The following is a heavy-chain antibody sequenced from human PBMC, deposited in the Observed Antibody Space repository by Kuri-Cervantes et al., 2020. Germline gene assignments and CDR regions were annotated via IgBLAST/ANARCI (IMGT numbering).Heavy chain of an antibody. D-gene: IGHD3-3*01. CDR1: GFTFSSYG. Sequence: GGSLRLSCAASGFTFSSYGMHWVRQAPGKGLEWVAVIWYDGSNKYYADSVKGRFTISRDNSKNTLYLQMNSLKTEDTAVYYCTTDYSRANYDFWSGMRAFDYFDYWGQGTLVTVSS. V-gene: IGHV3-33*08. CDR3: TTDYSRANYDFWSGMRAFDYFDY. CDR2: IWYDGSNK. J-gene: IGHJ4*02.